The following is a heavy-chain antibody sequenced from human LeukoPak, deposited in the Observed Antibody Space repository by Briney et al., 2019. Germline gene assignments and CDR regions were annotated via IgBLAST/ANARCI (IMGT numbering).Heavy chain of an antibody. V-gene: IGHV3-30*03. J-gene: IGHJ6*04. D-gene: IGHD5-12*01. CDR3: ARIHSGYEPPKEYYGMDV. Sequence: GGSLRLSCIASGFSFSDFGMHWVRQAPGKGLEWVAVISYDGSNEYYADSVKGRFTIFRDNSKNTLYMQVNSLKSEDTAVYHCARIHSGYEPPKEYYGMDVWGKGTTVTVSS. CDR2: ISYDGSNE. CDR1: GFSFSDFG.